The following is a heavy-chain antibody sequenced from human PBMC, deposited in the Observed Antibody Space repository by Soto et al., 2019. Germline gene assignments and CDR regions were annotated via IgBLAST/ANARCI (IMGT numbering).Heavy chain of an antibody. CDR2: IYYTGDT. Sequence: YETLSLTCTVSGSSISNYYWIWIRQPPGKGLEWIGYIYYTGDTTYDPSLKSRVTISVDTSKNQFSLRLTSVPAADTAVYCCGRGAGSFPSDYWGQGTLVTVSS. CDR1: GSSISNYY. CDR3: GRGAGSFPSDY. J-gene: IGHJ4*02. D-gene: IGHD3-10*01. V-gene: IGHV4-59*01.